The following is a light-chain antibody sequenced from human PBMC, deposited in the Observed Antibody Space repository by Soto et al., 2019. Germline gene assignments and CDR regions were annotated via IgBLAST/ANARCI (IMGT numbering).Light chain of an antibody. CDR1: QSVRSY. CDR3: QQRSNWPLT. J-gene: IGKJ3*01. V-gene: IGKV3-11*01. CDR2: DAS. Sequence: EIVLTQSPATLSLSPGERATLTCRASQSVRSYLAWYQQKPGQAPRVLIYDASNRATCSPARFSGSGAGTDFTLTSSSLEPEDFAVYYCQQRSNWPLTFGPGTKVEI.